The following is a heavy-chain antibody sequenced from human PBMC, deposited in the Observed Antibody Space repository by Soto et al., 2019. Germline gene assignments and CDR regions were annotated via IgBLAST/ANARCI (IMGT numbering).Heavy chain of an antibody. CDR2: IYYSGST. CDR1: GGSISSSSYY. Sequence: QLQLQESGPGLVKPSETLSLTCTVSGGSISSSSYYWGWIRQPPGKGLEWIGSIYYSGSTYYNPSLKSRVTISVDTSKNQFSLKLSSVTAADTAVYYCALLAAAGTGSFDYWGQGTLVTVSS. D-gene: IGHD6-13*01. CDR3: ALLAAAGTGSFDY. J-gene: IGHJ4*02. V-gene: IGHV4-39*01.